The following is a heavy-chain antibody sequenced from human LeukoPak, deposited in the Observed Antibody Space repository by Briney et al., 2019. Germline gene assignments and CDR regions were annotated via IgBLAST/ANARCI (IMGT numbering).Heavy chain of an antibody. Sequence: ASVKVSCKASGYTFTGYYMHWVRQAPGQGREWMGWINPNSGGTNYAQKFQGRVTMTRDTSISTAYMELSRLRSDDTAVYYCARADTAMVVADYWGQGTLVTVSS. J-gene: IGHJ4*02. D-gene: IGHD5-18*01. CDR3: ARADTAMVVADY. V-gene: IGHV1-2*02. CDR2: INPNSGGT. CDR1: GYTFTGYY.